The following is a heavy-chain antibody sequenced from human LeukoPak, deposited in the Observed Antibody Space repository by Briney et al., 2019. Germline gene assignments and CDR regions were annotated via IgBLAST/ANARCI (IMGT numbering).Heavy chain of an antibody. CDR3: AKRPGGVPAATLYYFDY. D-gene: IGHD2-2*01. CDR1: GYTLCSYA. V-gene: IGHV3-23*01. J-gene: IGHJ4*02. Sequence: PGGALRVSPAASGYTLCSYATSAVRQGLGKGLECGSEISGGGGSTYYAESVWGRFTISRDNSTNTLYLQMNSLRAEDTAVYYCAKRPGGVPAATLYYFDYWGQGTLVTVSS. CDR2: ISGGGGST.